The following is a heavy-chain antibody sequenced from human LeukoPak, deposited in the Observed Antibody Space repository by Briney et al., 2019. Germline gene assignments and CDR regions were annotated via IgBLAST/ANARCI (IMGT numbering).Heavy chain of an antibody. CDR3: ARAVVGYCSGGSCSLFDY. D-gene: IGHD2-15*01. J-gene: IGHJ4*02. CDR1: GYTFTGYY. V-gene: IGHV1-2*06. Sequence: EASVKVSCKASGYTFTGYYMHWVRQAPGQGLEWMGRINPNSGGTNYAQKFQGRVTMTRDTSISTAYMELSRLRSDDTAVYYCARAVVGYCSGGSCSLFDYWGQGTLVTVCS. CDR2: INPNSGGT.